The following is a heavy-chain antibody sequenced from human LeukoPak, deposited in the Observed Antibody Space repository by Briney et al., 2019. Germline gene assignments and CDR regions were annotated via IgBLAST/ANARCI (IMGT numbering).Heavy chain of an antibody. D-gene: IGHD4-17*01. J-gene: IGHJ6*03. CDR2: ISTSSSYI. CDR3: AKTTDNYYYYYMDV. CDR1: GFTFSSYS. Sequence: PGGSRRLSCAASGFTFSSYSMNWVRQAPGKGLEWVSSISTSSSYIYYADSVKGRFTISRDNAKNSLYLHMNSLRAEDTAVYYCAKTTDNYYYYYMDVWGKGTTVTVSS. V-gene: IGHV3-21*01.